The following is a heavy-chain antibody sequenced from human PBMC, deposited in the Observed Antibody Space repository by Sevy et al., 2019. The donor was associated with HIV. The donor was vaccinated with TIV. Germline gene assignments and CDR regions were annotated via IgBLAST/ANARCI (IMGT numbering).Heavy chain of an antibody. CDR2: ISNSGSTI. J-gene: IGHJ2*01. Sequence: GGSLRLSCAASKFTFSDYYMSWIRQAPGKGLEWFSYISNSGSTIYYADSVKGRFTISRDNAQSSMYLQMNRLRAEDTAVYYCAREGDLRYFDFWGRGTLVTVSS. CDR3: AREGDLRYFDF. D-gene: IGHD3-10*01. CDR1: KFTFSDYY. V-gene: IGHV3-11*01.